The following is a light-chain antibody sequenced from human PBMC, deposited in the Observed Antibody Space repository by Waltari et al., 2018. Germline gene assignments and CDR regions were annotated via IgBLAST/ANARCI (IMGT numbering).Light chain of an antibody. CDR2: EVP. Sequence: QSALTPPPSAPGSPGQPVPTSCTGTSSDVEGHNSVSWYQQHPGKAPNLMIYEVPKRPSVVPDRFSGSKSSNTASLTVSGLQADDEADYYCSSYACSTNLVFGGGTKLTVL. CDR1: SSDVEGHNS. J-gene: IGLJ2*01. CDR3: SSYACSTNLV. V-gene: IGLV2-8*01.